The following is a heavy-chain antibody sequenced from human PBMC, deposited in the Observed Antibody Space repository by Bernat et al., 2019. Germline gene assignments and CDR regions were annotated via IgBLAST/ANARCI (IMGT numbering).Heavy chain of an antibody. CDR3: AGGVRRVAAAGFPPDFDS. Sequence: QVQLQQWGAGLLKPSETLSLKCAVYGGSFSGYYWTWIRQPPGKGLEWIGESSHSGSTNYNPSLKSRVTISVDTSKNQFSLKLSSVTAADTAVYYCAGGVRRVAAAGFPPDFDSWGHGTLVTVSS. D-gene: IGHD6-13*01. CDR1: GGSFSGYY. V-gene: IGHV4-34*01. J-gene: IGHJ4*01. CDR2: SSHSGST.